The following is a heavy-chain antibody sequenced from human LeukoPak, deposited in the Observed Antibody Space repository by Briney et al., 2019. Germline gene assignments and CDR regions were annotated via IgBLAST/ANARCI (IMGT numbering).Heavy chain of an antibody. J-gene: IGHJ4*02. CDR3: ARGYCSSTSCYAYHFDY. V-gene: IGHV1-69*05. Sequence: GSSVKVSCKASGGTFSSYAISWVRQAPGQGLEWMGRIIPIFGTANYAQKFQGRVTITTDESTSTAYVELSSLRSEDTAVYYCARGYCSSTSCYAYHFDYWGQGTLVTVSS. D-gene: IGHD2-2*01. CDR1: GGTFSSYA. CDR2: IIPIFGTA.